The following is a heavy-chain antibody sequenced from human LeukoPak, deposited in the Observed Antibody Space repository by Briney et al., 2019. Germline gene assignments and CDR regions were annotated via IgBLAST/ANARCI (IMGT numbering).Heavy chain of an antibody. Sequence: SETLSLTCTVSGDSLRKSTFYWVWIRQPPGKGLEWIGYIYHSGSTYYNPSLKSRVTISVDRSKNQFSLKLSSVTAADTAVYYCARVHQGITIFGVVKDWGQGTLVTVSS. V-gene: IGHV4-39*07. CDR2: IYHSGST. CDR3: ARVHQGITIFGVVKD. J-gene: IGHJ4*02. CDR1: GDSLRKSTFY. D-gene: IGHD3-3*01.